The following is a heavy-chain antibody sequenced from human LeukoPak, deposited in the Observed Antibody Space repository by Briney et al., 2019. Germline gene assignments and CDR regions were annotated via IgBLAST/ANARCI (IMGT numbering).Heavy chain of an antibody. D-gene: IGHD1-26*01. CDR1: GHTFSSHA. CDR2: ITGSGDRI. J-gene: IGHJ4*02. V-gene: IGHV3-23*01. Sequence: GGSLRLFCEASGHTFSSHAMSCVRQAPGKGLEWVSAITGSGDRINYADSVKGRFTIFRDNSKNTLYLQMNSLRGEDTAVYYCAKDLTTGTTIWSFDYWGQGTLVPVSS. CDR3: AKDLTTGTTIWSFDY.